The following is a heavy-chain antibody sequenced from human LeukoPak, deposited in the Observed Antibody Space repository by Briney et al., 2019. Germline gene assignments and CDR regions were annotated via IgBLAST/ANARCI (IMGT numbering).Heavy chain of an antibody. V-gene: IGHV1-46*01. Sequence: ASVKVSCKASGGTFSSYAISWVRQAPGQGLEWMGIINPSGGSTSYAQKFQGRVTMTRDTSTSTVYMELSSLRSEDTAVYYCARSYTRRGYYFDYWGQGTLVTVSS. CDR2: INPSGGST. CDR1: GGTFSSYA. D-gene: IGHD3-22*01. CDR3: ARSYTRRGYYFDY. J-gene: IGHJ4*02.